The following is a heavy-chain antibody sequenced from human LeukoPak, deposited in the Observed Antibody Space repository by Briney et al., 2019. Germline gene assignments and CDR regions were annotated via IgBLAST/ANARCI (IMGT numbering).Heavy chain of an antibody. CDR2: TGQDGSER. Sequence: GGSLRLSCAAYGFRFSKYWMAWVRQAPGKGLGWVASTGQDGSERNYLDSVKGRFTIARANAANSLSLQMSSLRAEATAVYYCARLSCADGTCYSAFDTWGPGTLVTVSS. J-gene: IGHJ4*02. CDR3: ARLSCADGTCYSAFDT. CDR1: GFRFSKYW. D-gene: IGHD2-21*02. V-gene: IGHV3-7*01.